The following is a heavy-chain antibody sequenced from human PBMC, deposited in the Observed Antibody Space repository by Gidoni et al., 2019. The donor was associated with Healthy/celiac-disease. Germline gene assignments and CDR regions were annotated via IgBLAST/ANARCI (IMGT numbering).Heavy chain of an antibody. Sequence: EVQLLESGGGLVQPGGSLRLSCASSGFTFRSYAMRWVRKAPGKGLEWVSAISGSGGSTYYAEAVKGRFTISRDNYKNTLYLQMNSLRAEDTAVYYGAKARSIAAAGLNDYWGQGTLVTVSS. J-gene: IGHJ4*02. CDR2: ISGSGGST. V-gene: IGHV3-23*01. CDR1: GFTFRSYA. D-gene: IGHD6-13*01. CDR3: AKARSIAAAGLNDY.